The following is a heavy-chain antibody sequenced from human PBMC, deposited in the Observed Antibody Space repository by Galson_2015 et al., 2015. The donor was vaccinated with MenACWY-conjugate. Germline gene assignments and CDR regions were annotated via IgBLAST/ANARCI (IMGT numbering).Heavy chain of an antibody. J-gene: IGHJ4*02. CDR3: TTDPGFYDSSGYDSDY. V-gene: IGHV3-15*07. Sequence: SLRLSCAASGFSFSDAWMNWVRQAPEKGLQWVGRIRSKTDGGTTLYAAPVKGRFTISRDDSKNTLYLQINSLKSEDTAVYYCTTDPGFYDSSGYDSDYWGQGTLVTVSS. CDR1: GFSFSDAW. CDR2: IRSKTDGGTT. D-gene: IGHD3-22*01.